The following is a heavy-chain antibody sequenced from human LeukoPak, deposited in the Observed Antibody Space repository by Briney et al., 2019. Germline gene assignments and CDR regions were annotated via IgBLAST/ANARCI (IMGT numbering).Heavy chain of an antibody. V-gene: IGHV3-74*01. D-gene: IGHD5-12*01. CDR3: AKDFTGYSDI. J-gene: IGHJ4*02. CDR2: INPDGGIT. CDR1: GFTFTTYA. Sequence: GGSLRLSCAPSGFTFTTYAMAWVRQAPGKGLVWVARINPDGGITNYADSVRGRFTISRDNTKNTLYLQMNSLRAEDTAVYYCAKDFTGYSDIWGQGTPVTVSS.